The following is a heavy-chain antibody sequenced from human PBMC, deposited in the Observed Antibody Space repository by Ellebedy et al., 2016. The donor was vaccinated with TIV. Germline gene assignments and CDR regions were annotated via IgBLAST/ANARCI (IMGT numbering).Heavy chain of an antibody. D-gene: IGHD5-24*01. CDR3: ARSGYDGYTRKYYFDS. V-gene: IGHV5-51*01. J-gene: IGHJ4*02. CDR2: IYPDDSDT. CDR1: GYSFTTYW. Sequence: GESLKISCQGSGYSFTTYWIGWVRQMPGKGLEWMGIIYPDDSDTRYSPSFQGQVTMSADKSASTAYLQWSSLKASDTAIYYCARSGYDGYTRKYYFDSWGQGTLVTVSS.